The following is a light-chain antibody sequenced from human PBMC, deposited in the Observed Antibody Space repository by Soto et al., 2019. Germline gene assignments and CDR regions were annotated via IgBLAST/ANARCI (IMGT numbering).Light chain of an antibody. Sequence: EMVMTQSPATLCVSPGERATLSCRASQSVSSNLAWYQQKPGQAPRLLIYGSSTRATGIPARFSGSGSGTEFTLTISSLQSEDFAVYYCQQYNNWPPWTFGQGTKVEIK. CDR3: QQYNNWPPWT. CDR1: QSVSSN. J-gene: IGKJ1*01. CDR2: GSS. V-gene: IGKV3-15*01.